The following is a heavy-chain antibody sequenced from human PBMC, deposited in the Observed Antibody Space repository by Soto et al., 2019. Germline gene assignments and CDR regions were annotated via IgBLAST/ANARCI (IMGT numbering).Heavy chain of an antibody. CDR3: ARGFYLDSVGYYNFDY. Sequence: GGSLRLSCAASGFTFSSYAMHWVRQAPGKGLEWVAVISYDSTNIYYADSVKGRFTISRDNSRNTLSLEMGSLRPEDTAVFYCARGFYLDSVGYYNFDYWGQGTSVTVSS. V-gene: IGHV3-30*04. CDR2: ISYDSTNI. D-gene: IGHD3-22*01. J-gene: IGHJ4*02. CDR1: GFTFSSYA.